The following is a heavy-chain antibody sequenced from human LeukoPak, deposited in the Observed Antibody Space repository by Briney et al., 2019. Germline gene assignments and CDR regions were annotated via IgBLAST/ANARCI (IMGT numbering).Heavy chain of an antibody. Sequence: SETLSLTCAVYGGSFSGYYWSWIRQPPGKGLEWIGEINHSGSTNYNPSLKSRVTISVDTSKNQFSLKLSSVTAADTAVYYCARGLYSSGWSYYFDYWGQGTLVTVSS. CDR1: GGSFSGYY. CDR2: INHSGST. J-gene: IGHJ4*02. V-gene: IGHV4-34*01. CDR3: ARGLYSSGWSYYFDY. D-gene: IGHD6-19*01.